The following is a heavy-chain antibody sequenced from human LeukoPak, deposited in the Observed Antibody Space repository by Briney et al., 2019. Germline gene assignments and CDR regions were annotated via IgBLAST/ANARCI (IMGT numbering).Heavy chain of an antibody. Sequence: GGSLILSCAASGFTFSNYAMRWVRQAPGKGLEWVSGISGSGDSTYYADSVKGRFTISRDNSKNTLYLQMNSLRAEDTAVYYCARRSGIAVAGAFYYGGEGTLVTVSS. J-gene: IGHJ4*02. CDR1: GFTFSNYA. D-gene: IGHD6-19*01. CDR3: ARRSGIAVAGAFYY. CDR2: ISGSGDST. V-gene: IGHV3-23*01.